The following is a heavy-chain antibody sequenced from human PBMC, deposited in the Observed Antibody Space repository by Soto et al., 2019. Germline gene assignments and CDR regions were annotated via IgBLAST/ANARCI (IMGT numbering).Heavy chain of an antibody. D-gene: IGHD6-13*01. J-gene: IGHJ6*03. CDR3: ARVGAAAGYYYYMDV. CDR2: IIPILGIA. V-gene: IGHV1-69*02. CDR1: GGTFSSYT. Sequence: SVKVSCKASGGTFSSYTISWVRQAPGQGLEWMGRIIPILGIANYAQKFQGRVTITADKSTSTAYMELSSLRSEDTAVYYCARVGAAAGYYYYMDVWGKGTTVTVSS.